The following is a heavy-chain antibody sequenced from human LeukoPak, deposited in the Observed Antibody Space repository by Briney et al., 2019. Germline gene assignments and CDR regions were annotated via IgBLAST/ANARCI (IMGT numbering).Heavy chain of an antibody. CDR3: ARGKYYYDDSASINRASRTAFDI. J-gene: IGHJ3*02. CDR2: VYKSGLF. CDR1: GGSISPYY. Sequence: PSETLSLTCTVSGGSISPYYWAWIRQSPGKGPEWLGYVYKSGLFDYNSSLRGRVSMSIDRSKTQFSLSLRSVTAADTAIYYRARGKYYYDDSASINRASRTAFDIWAQGTMVIVSS. V-gene: IGHV4-59*01. D-gene: IGHD3-22*01.